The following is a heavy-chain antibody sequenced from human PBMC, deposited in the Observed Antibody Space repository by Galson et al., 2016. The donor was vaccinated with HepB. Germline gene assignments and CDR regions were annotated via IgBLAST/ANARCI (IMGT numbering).Heavy chain of an antibody. J-gene: IGHJ6*02. CDR2: IIPVLGTA. Sequence: SVKVSCKASGDTFSRYAISWVRQAPGQGLEWMGGIIPVLGTANYAQKFQGRVTITADESTSTAYMELSSLRSEDTALYYCAGVGSVTVETPMGTDDYYGMDVWGQGTTVTVSS. CDR3: AGVGSVTVETPMGTDDYYGMDV. CDR1: GDTFSRYA. V-gene: IGHV1-69*13. D-gene: IGHD5-18*01.